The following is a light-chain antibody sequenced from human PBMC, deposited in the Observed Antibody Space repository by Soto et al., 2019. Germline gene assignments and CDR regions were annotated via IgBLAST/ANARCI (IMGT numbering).Light chain of an antibody. CDR3: CSYAVRTTWV. J-gene: IGLJ3*02. CDR1: SSDVGSYNL. Sequence: QSVLTQPASVSGSPGQSITISCTGSSSDVGSYNLVSWYQQNQGKAPKLMIYEGNKRPSGVSNRFSGSKSGNTASLTISGLQAEDEADYYCCSYAVRTTWVFGGRTKLTVL. CDR2: EGN. V-gene: IGLV2-23*01.